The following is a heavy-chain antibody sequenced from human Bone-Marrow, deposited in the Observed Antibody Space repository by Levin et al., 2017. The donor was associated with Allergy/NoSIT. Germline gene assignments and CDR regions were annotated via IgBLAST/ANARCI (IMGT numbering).Heavy chain of an antibody. CDR1: GFTFSNVW. J-gene: IGHJ4*02. CDR2: IKRKMEGEAT. V-gene: IGHV3-15*01. CDR3: AAGLGRSDLDY. D-gene: IGHD7-27*01. Sequence: LSLTCAASGFTFSNVWMSWVRQAPGKGLEWISRIKRKMEGEATDYAASVKGRFFMSRDDSRNTVSLQMNSLRSDDTAVYYCAAGLGRSDLDYWGQGILVIVSS.